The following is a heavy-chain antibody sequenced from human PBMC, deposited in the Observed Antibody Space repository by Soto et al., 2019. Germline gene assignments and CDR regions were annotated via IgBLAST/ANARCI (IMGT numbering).Heavy chain of an antibody. CDR3: AKLVGPLAVAGNADAFDI. CDR1: GFTFSSYG. J-gene: IGHJ3*02. V-gene: IGHV3-30*18. Sequence: GGSLRLSCAASGFTFSSYGMHWVRQAPGKGLEWVAVISYDGSNKYYADSVKGRFTISRDNSKNTLYLQMNSLRAEDRAVYYCAKLVGPLAVAGNADAFDIWGQGTMVTVSS. CDR2: ISYDGSNK. D-gene: IGHD6-19*01.